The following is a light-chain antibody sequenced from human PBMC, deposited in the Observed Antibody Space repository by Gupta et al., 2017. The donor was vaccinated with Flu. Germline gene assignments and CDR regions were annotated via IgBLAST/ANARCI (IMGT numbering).Light chain of an antibody. V-gene: IGKV3-20*01. Sequence: EIVLMQSPGTLSLSPGERATLPCRASQSVSSSYLAWYQQKPGQAPRLLIYGASSRATGIPDRFSGSGSGTDFTLTISRLEPEDFAVYYCQQYGSSPITFGHGTKVDIK. J-gene: IGKJ3*01. CDR3: QQYGSSPIT. CDR1: QSVSSSY. CDR2: GAS.